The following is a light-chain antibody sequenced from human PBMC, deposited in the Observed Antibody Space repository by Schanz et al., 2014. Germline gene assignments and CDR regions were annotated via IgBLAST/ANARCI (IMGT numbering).Light chain of an antibody. CDR1: QGVSSSY. CDR3: QQYGSSHT. CDR2: FGS. J-gene: IGKJ4*01. V-gene: IGKV3-20*01. Sequence: EVVLTQSPGTLSFSPGERATLTCRASQGVSSSYLAWYQQKPGQAPRLLIYFGSHRATGVPDRFSGSGSGTDFTLTISRLEPEDFAVYYCQQYGSSHTFGGGTKVEMK.